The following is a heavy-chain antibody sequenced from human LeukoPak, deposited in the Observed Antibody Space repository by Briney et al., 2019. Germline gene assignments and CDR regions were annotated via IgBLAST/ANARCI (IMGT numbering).Heavy chain of an antibody. D-gene: IGHD4-23*01. CDR1: GFTSSSYS. CDR2: ISSSSSYI. J-gene: IGHJ3*02. V-gene: IGHV3-21*01. Sequence: PGGSLRLSCAASGFTSSSYSMNWVRQAPGKGLEWVSSISSSSSYIYYADSVKGRFTISRDNAKNSLYLQMNSLRAEDTAVYYCARVGGLPSAFDIWGQGTMVTVSS. CDR3: ARVGGLPSAFDI.